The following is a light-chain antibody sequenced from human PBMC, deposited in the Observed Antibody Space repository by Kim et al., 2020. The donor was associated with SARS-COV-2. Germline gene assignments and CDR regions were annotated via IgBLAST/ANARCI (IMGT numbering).Light chain of an antibody. CDR2: HVI. CDR1: SSDVGGYDY. CDR3: SSYTSSTSYV. J-gene: IGLJ1*01. Sequence: GQSITISCTGTSSDVGGYDYVSWYQQHPDKAPILMIYHVINRPSGVSNRFSGSKSGNTASLTISGLQAEDEADYYCSSYTSSTSYVFGTGTKVTVL. V-gene: IGLV2-14*03.